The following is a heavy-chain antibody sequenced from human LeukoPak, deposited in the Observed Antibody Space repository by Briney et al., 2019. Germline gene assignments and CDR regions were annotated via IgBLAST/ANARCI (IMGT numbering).Heavy chain of an antibody. CDR1: GFTFSSYG. D-gene: IGHD2-21*02. CDR2: ISYDGSNK. J-gene: IGHJ4*02. CDR3: AKDPYCGGDCSDVTDY. Sequence: PGRSLRLSCAASGFTFSSYGMHWVRQAPGKGLEWVAVISYDGSNKYYADSVKGRFTISRDNSKNTLYLQMNSLRAEDTAVYYCAKDPYCGGDCSDVTDYCGQGALVTVSS. V-gene: IGHV3-30*18.